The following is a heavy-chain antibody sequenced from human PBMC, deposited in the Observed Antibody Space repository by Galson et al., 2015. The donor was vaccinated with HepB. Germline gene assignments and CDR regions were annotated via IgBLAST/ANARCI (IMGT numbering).Heavy chain of an antibody. V-gene: IGHV3-53*01. D-gene: IGHD3-10*01. J-gene: IGHJ5*02. CDR2: IYSGGST. Sequence: SLRLSCAASGFTVSSNYMSWVRQAPGKGLEWVSVIYSGGSTYYADSVKGRFTISRDNSKNTLYLQMNRLRAEDTAVYYCAGLGSTMVRGVEINWFDPWGQGTLVTVSS. CDR3: AGLGSTMVRGVEINWFDP. CDR1: GFTVSSNY.